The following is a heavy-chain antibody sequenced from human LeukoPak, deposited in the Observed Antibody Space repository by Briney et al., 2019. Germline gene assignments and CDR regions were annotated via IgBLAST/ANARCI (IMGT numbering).Heavy chain of an antibody. D-gene: IGHD6-13*01. CDR2: MNPDSGNT. J-gene: IGHJ4*02. CDR1: GHTFTSYD. CDR3: ARRIAAAGVGIVY. Sequence: ASVKVSCKASGHTFTSYDINWVRQATGQGLEWMGWMNPDSGNTGYAQKFQGRVTMTRNPSISTAYMELSSLTSEETAVYYCARRIAAAGVGIVYWGQGTLVTVSS. V-gene: IGHV1-8*01.